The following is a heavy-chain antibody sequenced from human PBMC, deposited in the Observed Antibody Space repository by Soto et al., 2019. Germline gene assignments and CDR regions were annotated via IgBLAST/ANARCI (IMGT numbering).Heavy chain of an antibody. D-gene: IGHD6-13*01. V-gene: IGHV1-69*02. CDR1: GGTFSSYT. CDR2: IIPILGIA. CDR3: ARASGSAAGPNYFDY. Sequence: SVKVSCKASGGTFSSYTISWVRQAPGQGLEWMGRIIPILGIANYAQKFQGRVTITADKSTSTAYMKLSSLRSEDTAVYYCARASGSAAGPNYFDYWGQGTLVTAPQ. J-gene: IGHJ4*02.